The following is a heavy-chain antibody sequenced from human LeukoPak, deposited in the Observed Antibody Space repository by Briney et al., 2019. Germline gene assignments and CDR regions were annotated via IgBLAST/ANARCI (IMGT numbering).Heavy chain of an antibody. V-gene: IGHV4-39*07. D-gene: IGHD5-24*01. CDR1: GGSISSSDYY. CDR2: IFYSGAA. J-gene: IGHJ2*01. CDR3: ARWLQSYWYFDL. Sequence: PSETLSLTCTVSGGSISSSDYYWGWVRQPPGKGLEWIGSIFYSGAAHCNPSLKSRVTISVDTSKNQFSLKLSSVTAADTAVYYCARWLQSYWYFDLWGRGTLVTVSS.